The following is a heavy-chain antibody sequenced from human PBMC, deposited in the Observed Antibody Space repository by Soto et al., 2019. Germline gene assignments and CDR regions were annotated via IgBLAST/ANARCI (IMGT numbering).Heavy chain of an antibody. D-gene: IGHD2-15*01. V-gene: IGHV4-34*01. CDR3: ARRYCSGGSCQSDY. J-gene: IGHJ4*02. Sequence: SETLSLTCAVYGGSFSGYYWSWIRQPPGKGLEWIGEINHSGSTNYNPSLKSRVTISVDTSKNQFSLKLSSVTAADTAVYYCARRYCSGGSCQSDYWGQGTLVTVSS. CDR1: GGSFSGYY. CDR2: INHSGST.